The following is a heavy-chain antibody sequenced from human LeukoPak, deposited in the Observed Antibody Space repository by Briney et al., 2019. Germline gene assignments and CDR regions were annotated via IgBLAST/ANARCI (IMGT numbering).Heavy chain of an antibody. Sequence: SQTLSLTCTVSGASINSRCYYWSWIRQRPGKGLEWIGYISDSGSTTYNPSPKSRLTISVDMSESPFSLRFTSGTVADTAVYFCASHVDSVGSDYVVYWGESTLVSVSS. CDR1: GASINSRCYY. CDR2: ISDSGST. V-gene: IGHV4-31*03. CDR3: ASHVDSVGSDYVVY. J-gene: IGHJ4*02. D-gene: IGHD3-22*01.